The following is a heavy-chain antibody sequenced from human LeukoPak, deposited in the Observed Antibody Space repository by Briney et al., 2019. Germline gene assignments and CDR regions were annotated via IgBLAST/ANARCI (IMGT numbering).Heavy chain of an antibody. CDR2: INPNSGGT. V-gene: IGHV1-2*02. CDR1: GYTFTGYY. CDR3: VNNPGYDFWSGPFDY. Sequence: GASVKVSCKASGYTFTGYYMHWVRQAPGQGLEWMGWINPNSGGTNYAQKFQGRVTMTRDTSISTAYMELSSLRSEDTAVYYCVNNPGYDFWSGPFDYWGQGTLVTVSS. D-gene: IGHD3-3*01. J-gene: IGHJ4*02.